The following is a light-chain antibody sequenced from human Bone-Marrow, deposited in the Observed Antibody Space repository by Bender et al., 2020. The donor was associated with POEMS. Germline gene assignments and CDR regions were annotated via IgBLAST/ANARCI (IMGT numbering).Light chain of an antibody. Sequence: QSVLTQPPSVSGAPGQRVTISCTGSSSNIGNNYVSWYQQLPGTAPKLLMFENNKRPSRIPDRFSGSKSDTSATLGITGLQTGDEADYYCATWDSSLNEVVFGGGTKVTVL. CDR1: SSNIGNNY. J-gene: IGLJ2*01. V-gene: IGLV1-51*02. CDR3: ATWDSSLNEVV. CDR2: ENN.